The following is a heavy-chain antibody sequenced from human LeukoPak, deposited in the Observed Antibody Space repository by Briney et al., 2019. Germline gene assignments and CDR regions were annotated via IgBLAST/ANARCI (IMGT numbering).Heavy chain of an antibody. D-gene: IGHD4-17*01. CDR2: IWYDGSNK. CDR1: GFTFSSYG. J-gene: IGHJ5*02. CDR3: ARDRGVSVTTYWFDP. V-gene: IGHV3-33*01. Sequence: PGRSLRLSCAASGFTFSSYGMHWVRQAPGKGLEWVAVIWYDGSNKYYADSVKGRLTISRDNSKNTLYLQMNSLRAEDTAVYYCARDRGVSVTTYWFDPWGQGTLVTVSS.